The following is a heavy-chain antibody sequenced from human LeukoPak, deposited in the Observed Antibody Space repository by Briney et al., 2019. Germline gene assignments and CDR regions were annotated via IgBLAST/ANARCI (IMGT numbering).Heavy chain of an antibody. D-gene: IGHD3-3*01. V-gene: IGHV4-39*01. CDR3: ARNHDFWSGYFDY. J-gene: IGHJ4*02. CDR1: GGSISSSSYY. Sequence: KPSESLSLTCTVSGGSISSSSYYWGWIRQPPGKGLEWIGSIYYSGSTYYNPSLKSRVTISVDTSKNQFSLKLSSVTAADTAVYYCARNHDFWSGYFDYWGQGTLVTVSS. CDR2: IYYSGST.